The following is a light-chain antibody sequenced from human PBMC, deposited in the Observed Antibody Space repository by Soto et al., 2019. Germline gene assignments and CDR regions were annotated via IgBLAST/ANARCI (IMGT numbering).Light chain of an antibody. J-gene: IGKJ1*01. V-gene: IGKV1-5*03. CDR2: KAS. Sequence: IQMTQSPSTLCASLGYGFTISVRASQSISSRLAWYQQEPGKAPKLLIYKASSLESGVPSRFSGSGSGTEFTLTISSLQPDDFATYYCQQYNSYSRTFGQGTKVDIK. CDR1: QSISSR. CDR3: QQYNSYSRT.